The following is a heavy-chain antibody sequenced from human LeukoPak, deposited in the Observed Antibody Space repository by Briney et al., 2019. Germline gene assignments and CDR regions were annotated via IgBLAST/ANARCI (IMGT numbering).Heavy chain of an antibody. CDR3: ARSRAEKVPVWGSYRHHDAFDI. V-gene: IGHV5-51*01. D-gene: IGHD3-16*02. CDR1: GYSFPNYW. CDR2: FFPGGSDT. J-gene: IGHJ3*02. Sequence: GGSLKIPCKGSGYSFPNYWIGWVRQMPGKGLGGMGIFFPGGSDTTYTPSLQGQVTNSADQSISTAYLQWSNLKASDTAMYYCARSRAEKVPVWGSYRHHDAFDIWGQGTRVTVSP.